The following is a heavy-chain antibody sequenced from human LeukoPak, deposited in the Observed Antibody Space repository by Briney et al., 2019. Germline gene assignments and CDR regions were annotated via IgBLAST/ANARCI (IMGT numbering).Heavy chain of an antibody. CDR1: GYTFTSYD. J-gene: IGHJ5*02. D-gene: IGHD3-3*01. CDR3: ASGLLEDYDFWSGPRFDP. Sequence: ASVKVSCKASGYTFTSYDINWVRQATGQGLEWMGRMNPNSGNTGYAQKFQGRVTMTRNTSISTAYMELSSLRSEDTAVYYCASGLLEDYDFWSGPRFDPWGQGTLVTVSS. V-gene: IGHV1-8*01. CDR2: MNPNSGNT.